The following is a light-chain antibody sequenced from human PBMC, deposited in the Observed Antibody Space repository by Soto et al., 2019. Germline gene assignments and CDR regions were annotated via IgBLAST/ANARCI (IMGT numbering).Light chain of an antibody. CDR1: QSVSSSY. Sequence: EIVLTQSPGTLSLSPGERATLSCRASQSVSSSYLAWYQQKPGQAPRPLLYGASSRAIGIPDRFSGSGSGTDFTLAISRLEPEHFAVYYCQQYGSSPWTFGQGTKVQIK. CDR3: QQYGSSPWT. J-gene: IGKJ1*01. V-gene: IGKV3-20*01. CDR2: GAS.